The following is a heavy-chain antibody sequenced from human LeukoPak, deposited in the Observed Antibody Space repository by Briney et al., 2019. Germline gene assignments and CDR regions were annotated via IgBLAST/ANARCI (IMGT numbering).Heavy chain of an antibody. CDR3: VKYDSY. CDR1: GGSFSGYY. CDR2: IDHSGRT. D-gene: IGHD3-3*01. J-gene: IGHJ4*02. Sequence: SETLSLTCAVFGGSFSGYYWSWIRQSPGKGLEWIGEIDHSGRTNSNASLKSRVTISVDTSKNQFSLKLSSVTAADTAVYYCVKYDSYWGQGTLVTVSS. V-gene: IGHV4-34*01.